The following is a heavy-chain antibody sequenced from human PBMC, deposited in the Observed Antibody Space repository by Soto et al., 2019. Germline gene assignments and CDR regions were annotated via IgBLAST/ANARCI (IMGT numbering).Heavy chain of an antibody. CDR2: INPNSGGT. Sequence: ASVKVSCKASGYTFTGYYMHWVRQAPGQGLEWMGWINPNSGGTNYAQKFQGWFTMTRDTSISTAYMELSRLGSDDTVVYYFTSGGFDVGEGARPGEYYDILTGYYYFDYLGQGTLVTVSS. J-gene: IGHJ4*02. CDR1: GYTFTGYY. D-gene: IGHD3-9*01. V-gene: IGHV1-2*04. CDR3: TSGGFDVGEGARPGEYYDILTGYYYFDY.